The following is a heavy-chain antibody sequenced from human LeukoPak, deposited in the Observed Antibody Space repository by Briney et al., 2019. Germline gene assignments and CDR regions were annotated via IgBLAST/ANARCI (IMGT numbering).Heavy chain of an antibody. V-gene: IGHV4-39*07. J-gene: IGHJ5*02. CDR1: GDSINSNNYY. D-gene: IGHD5-18*01. CDR3: ARDAYGYGHT. CDR2: IYDSGST. Sequence: SETLSLTCTVSGDSINSNNYYWGWIRQPPGKGLEWIGSIYDSGSTYYNPSLKSRVTISVDTSKNQFSLNLTSVTVADTAVYYCARDAYGYGHTLGQGTLVTVSS.